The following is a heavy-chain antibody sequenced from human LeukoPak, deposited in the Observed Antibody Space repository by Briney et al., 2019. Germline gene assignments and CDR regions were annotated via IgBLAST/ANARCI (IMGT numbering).Heavy chain of an antibody. V-gene: IGHV3-23*01. Sequence: PGGCLSLSCAASGFTSSSYAMSWVRQAPGEGMEWVSSISSSGGSTYYADSVRGRFTISRDNSKNTLYLQMNSLRAEDTAIYYCTKDRVPGTLDYWGQGTLVTVPP. CDR3: TKDRVPGTLDY. D-gene: IGHD3-10*02. CDR2: ISSSGGST. J-gene: IGHJ4*02. CDR1: GFTSSSYA.